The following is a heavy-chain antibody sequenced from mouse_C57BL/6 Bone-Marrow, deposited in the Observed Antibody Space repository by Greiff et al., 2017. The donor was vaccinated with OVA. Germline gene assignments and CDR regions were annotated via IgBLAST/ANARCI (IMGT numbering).Heavy chain of an antibody. CDR3: DSPIYYYGSSYGCMDY. D-gene: IGHD1-1*01. CDR2: IDPANGNT. CDR1: GFTIKNYY. Sequence: EVQLQQSVAELVRPGASVKLSCTASGFTIKNYYMHWVKQRPEQGLEWIGRIDPANGNTKYAPKFQGKATITANTSSNTAYLQLSSLTSEDTAIYYCDSPIYYYGSSYGCMDYWGQGTTLTVSS. J-gene: IGHJ2*01. V-gene: IGHV14-3*01.